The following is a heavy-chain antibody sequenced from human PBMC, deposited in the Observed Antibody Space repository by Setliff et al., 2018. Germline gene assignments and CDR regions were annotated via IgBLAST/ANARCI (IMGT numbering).Heavy chain of an antibody. CDR3: ARGPPGYYYYMNV. V-gene: IGHV4-59*01. J-gene: IGHJ6*03. Sequence: SETLSLTCIVSGGSIISYSWSWIRQAPGKGLEWIGYLYYSGNTNYNPSLKSRVTISGDTSQNYFSLKLTSVTEADTAVYYCARGPPGYYYYMNVWGQGTTVTVSS. CDR1: GGSIISYS. CDR2: LYYSGNT.